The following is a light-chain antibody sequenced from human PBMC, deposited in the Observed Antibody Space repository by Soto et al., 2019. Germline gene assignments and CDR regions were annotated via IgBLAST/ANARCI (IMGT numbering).Light chain of an antibody. J-gene: IGLJ2*01. CDR2: LNSDGSH. CDR3: QTLGTGIQV. V-gene: IGLV4-69*01. CDR1: SGHSSYA. Sequence: QSVLTQSPSASASLGASVKLTCTLSSGHSSYAIAWHQQQPEKGPRYLMKLNSDGSHSKGDGIPDRFSGSSSGAERYLTISSLQSDDEADDYCQTLGTGIQVFGGGTKVTV.